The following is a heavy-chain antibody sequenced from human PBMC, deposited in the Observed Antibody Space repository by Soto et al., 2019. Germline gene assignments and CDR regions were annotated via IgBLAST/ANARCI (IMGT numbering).Heavy chain of an antibody. CDR1: GYTFPTYW. D-gene: IGHD6-19*01. CDR2: IYPDDSDT. J-gene: IGHJ4*02. Sequence: GESLKISCKGSGYTFPTYWIGWVRQMPGKGLEYMGIIYPDDSDTRYSPSFQGQVTFSVDKSISTAYLQWSSLKASDTAIYYCAREAVAGTAYFDFWGQGSLVTVSS. CDR3: AREAVAGTAYFDF. V-gene: IGHV5-51*01.